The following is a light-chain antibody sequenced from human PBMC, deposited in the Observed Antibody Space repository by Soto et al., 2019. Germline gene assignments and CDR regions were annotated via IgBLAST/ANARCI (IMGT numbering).Light chain of an antibody. CDR1: QGVLSD. J-gene: IGKJ4*01. Sequence: EIAMTQSPDTLSVSPGDRATLSCRASQGVLSDLAWYQQKAGQSPRLLIYGASTSAAETPATFSGSGSETDFTLTISSLQSEDFAVYYCQQYSKWPFTFGGGTKVEIK. CDR2: GAS. CDR3: QQYSKWPFT. V-gene: IGKV3-15*01.